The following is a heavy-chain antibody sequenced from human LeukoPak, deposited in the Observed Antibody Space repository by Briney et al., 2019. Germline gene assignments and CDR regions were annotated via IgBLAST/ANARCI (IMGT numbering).Heavy chain of an antibody. J-gene: IGHJ5*02. CDR3: ARGGGYCSSTSCYHWFDP. V-gene: IGHV3-23*01. CDR2: ISGSGGST. Sequence: GGTLRLSCAASGFTFSSYGMSWVRQAPGKGLEWVSAISGSGGSTYYADSVKGRFTISRDNSKNTLYLQMNSLRAEDTAVYYCARGGGYCSSTSCYHWFDPWGQGTLVTVSS. CDR1: GFTFSSYG. D-gene: IGHD2-2*01.